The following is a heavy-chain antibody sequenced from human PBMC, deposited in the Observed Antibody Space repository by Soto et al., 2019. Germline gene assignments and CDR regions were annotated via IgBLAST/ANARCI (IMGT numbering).Heavy chain of an antibody. D-gene: IGHD6-6*01. J-gene: IGHJ6*02. CDR3: ARQSARPTYYYYGMDV. CDR1: GYSFTSYW. Sequence: GESLKISCNASGYSFTSYWIGWVRQMPGKGLEWMGIIYPGDSDTRYSPSFQGQVTISADKSISTAYLQWSSLKASDTAMYYCARQSARPTYYYYGMDVWGQGTTVTVSS. V-gene: IGHV5-51*01. CDR2: IYPGDSDT.